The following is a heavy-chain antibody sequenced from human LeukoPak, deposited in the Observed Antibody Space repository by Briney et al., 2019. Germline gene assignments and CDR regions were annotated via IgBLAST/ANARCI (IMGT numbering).Heavy chain of an antibody. J-gene: IGHJ3*02. D-gene: IGHD3-3*01. CDR3: ARDRSPDFWSGDYRDAFDI. CDR2: ISNYNVNT. V-gene: IGHV1-18*01. CDR1: GHTFTSQG. Sequence: ASVKVCCKASGHTFTSQGNSWVRQASGQRLELIVWISNYNVNTNPAHKQQGRVSITTETSITAAYVELRSLRSDDTAVYYCARDRSPDFWSGDYRDAFDIWGQGRMVTVTS.